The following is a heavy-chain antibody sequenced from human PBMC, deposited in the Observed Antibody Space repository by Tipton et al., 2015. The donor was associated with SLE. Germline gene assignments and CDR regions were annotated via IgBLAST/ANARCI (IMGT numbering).Heavy chain of an antibody. J-gene: IGHJ4*02. CDR1: GGTFSSYT. Sequence: QLVQSGPEVEKPGSSVKVSCKASGGTFSSYTINWVRQAPGQGLEWMGGIIPIFGTANYAQKFQDRVTITTDESTSTAYMELSSLRSEDAAVYYCARGWTEVGATPSPYVYWGQGALVTVSS. V-gene: IGHV1-69*05. CDR2: IIPIFGTA. CDR3: ARGWTEVGATPSPYVY. D-gene: IGHD1-26*01.